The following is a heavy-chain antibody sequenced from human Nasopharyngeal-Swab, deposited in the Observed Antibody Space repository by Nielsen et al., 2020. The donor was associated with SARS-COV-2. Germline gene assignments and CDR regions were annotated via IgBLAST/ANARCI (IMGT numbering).Heavy chain of an antibody. V-gene: IGHV3-30*03. Sequence: GASLKISCAASGFTFSSYCLHWVRQAPGKGLEWVAVISSDGSNKYHADSVKGRFTISRDDSENPLYLQMNSLRPEDTAVYYCARGGMVGATTYGWFDPWGQGTLVTVSS. CDR3: ARGGMVGATTYGWFDP. CDR1: GFTFSSYC. CDR2: ISSDGSNK. J-gene: IGHJ5*02. D-gene: IGHD1-26*01.